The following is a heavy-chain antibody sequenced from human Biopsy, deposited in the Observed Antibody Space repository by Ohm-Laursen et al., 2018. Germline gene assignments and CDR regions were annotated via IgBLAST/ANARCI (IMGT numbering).Heavy chain of an antibody. CDR3: GNEVRGRDY. CDR2: INQAGTT. V-gene: IGHV4-34*08. J-gene: IGHJ4*02. CDR1: GKTFSDYQ. Sequence: GTLSLTCAVFGKTFSDYQWSWIRQPPEKGLEWIGQINQAGTTNYNPSLKSRVSISADASKYEFSLRLTSVTAADTAVYLCGNEVRGRDYWGLGAQVTVSS. D-gene: IGHD2-15*01.